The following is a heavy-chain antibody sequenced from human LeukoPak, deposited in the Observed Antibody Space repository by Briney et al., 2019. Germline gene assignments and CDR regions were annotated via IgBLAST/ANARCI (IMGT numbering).Heavy chain of an antibody. CDR2: IYRNGDST. CDR3: ARQSSGIAATDKIDY. D-gene: IGHD6-13*01. V-gene: IGHV3-20*03. CDR1: GFTFGGLC. J-gene: IGHJ4*02. Sequence: GSLRLLFATPGFTFGGLCLRRVRQRSGEGLGRVSAIYRNGDSTGYADSVKGRFTISRDDAKKSLYLQMNSLRVEDTAIYYCARQSSGIAATDKIDYWGQGTLVTVSS.